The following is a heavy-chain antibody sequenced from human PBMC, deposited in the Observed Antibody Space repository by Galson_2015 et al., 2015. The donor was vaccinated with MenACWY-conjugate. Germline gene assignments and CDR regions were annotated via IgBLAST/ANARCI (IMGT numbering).Heavy chain of an antibody. CDR1: GFTFSKYW. D-gene: IGHD6-19*01. CDR2: IKQDGGEK. CDR3: ARAPRGGWDPNDS. J-gene: IGHJ4*02. V-gene: IGHV3-7*03. Sequence: SLRLSCAVSGFTFSKYWMTWVRQAPGKGLEWVANIKQDGGEKYYVDSVKGRFTISRDNAKNSLYLQMNSLRADDTAVYYCARAPRGGWDPNDSWGQGTLVTVSS.